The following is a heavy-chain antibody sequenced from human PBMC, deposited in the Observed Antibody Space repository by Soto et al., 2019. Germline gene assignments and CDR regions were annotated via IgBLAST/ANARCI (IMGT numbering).Heavy chain of an antibody. D-gene: IGHD6-6*01. Sequence: GGSLRLSCAASGFTFTNAWMSWVRQAPGKGLEWVGRITRSSDGGTTDYAAPVKGRFTISRDDSKDTLFLQMNSLKTEDTAVYYCTTDPGSSSSGLTDYWGLGTQVTVSS. CDR1: GFTFTNAW. V-gene: IGHV3-15*01. CDR2: ITRSSDGGTT. J-gene: IGHJ4*02. CDR3: TTDPGSSSSGLTDY.